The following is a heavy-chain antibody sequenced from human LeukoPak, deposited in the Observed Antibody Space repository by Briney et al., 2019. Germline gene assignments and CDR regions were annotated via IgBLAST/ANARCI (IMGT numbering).Heavy chain of an antibody. J-gene: IGHJ6*02. V-gene: IGHV4-34*01. CDR2: INHRRSS. CDR1: GGSFSGYY. D-gene: IGHD3-16*01. CDR3: ARGRGWGSYYYYYGMAV. Sequence: PSETLSLTCAVYGGSFSGYYLTWIRQSPGKGLEWIGEINHRRSSNYNPSLKSRVTISVDTSKNQFSLKLNSVTAADTAVYYCARGRGWGSYYYYYGMAVWGQGTTVTVSS.